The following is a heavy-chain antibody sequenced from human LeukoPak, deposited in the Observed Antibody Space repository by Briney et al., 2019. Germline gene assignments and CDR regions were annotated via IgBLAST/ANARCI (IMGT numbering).Heavy chain of an antibody. CDR1: GGSISSSSYY. D-gene: IGHD6-19*01. CDR3: ARVRGSGWFLNYFDY. J-gene: IGHJ4*02. V-gene: IGHV4-39*07. CDR2: IYYSGTT. Sequence: SETLSLTCTVSGGSISSSSYYWGWIRQPPGKGLEWIGSIYYSGTTYYNPSLKSRVTISVDTSKNQFSLKLSSVTAADTAVYYCARVRGSGWFLNYFDYWGQGTLVTVSS.